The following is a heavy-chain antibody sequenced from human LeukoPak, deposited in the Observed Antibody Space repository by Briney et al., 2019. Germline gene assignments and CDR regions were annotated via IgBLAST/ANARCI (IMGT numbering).Heavy chain of an antibody. CDR3: AREYSSGWYSGY. CDR2: ISISSNYI. Sequence: PGGSLGLSCAASGFTFSRYAMNWVRQAPGKGLEWVSSISISSNYIYYPDSMKGRFTISRDNARNSLYLQMNSLRAEDTAVYYCAREYSSGWYSGYWGQGTLVTVSS. D-gene: IGHD6-19*01. J-gene: IGHJ4*02. V-gene: IGHV3-21*01. CDR1: GFTFSRYA.